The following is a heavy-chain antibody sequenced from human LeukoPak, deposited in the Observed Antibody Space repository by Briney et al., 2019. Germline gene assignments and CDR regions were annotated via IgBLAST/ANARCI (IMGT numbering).Heavy chain of an antibody. CDR3: ARIGAGSSRDY. D-gene: IGHD6-13*01. V-gene: IGHV3-48*03. CDR1: GFTFSSYE. CDR2: ISSSGSTI. Sequence: PGGSLRLSCAASGFTFSSYEMNWVRQAPGKGLEWVSYISSSGSTIYYADSLKGRFTISRDNAKNSLYLQMNSLRAEDTAVYYRARIGAGSSRDYWGQGTLVTVSS. J-gene: IGHJ4*02.